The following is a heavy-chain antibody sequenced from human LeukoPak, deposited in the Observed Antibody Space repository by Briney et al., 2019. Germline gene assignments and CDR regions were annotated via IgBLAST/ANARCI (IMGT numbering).Heavy chain of an antibody. CDR2: ISAYNGNT. Sequence: ASVKVSCKASGYTFTSYGISWVRQAPGQGLEWMGWISAYNGNTNYAQKLQGRVTMTTDTSTSTAYMELRSLRSDDTAVYYCARDLEYDRSGISPFDYWGQGTLVTVSS. D-gene: IGHD3-22*01. CDR3: ARDLEYDRSGISPFDY. J-gene: IGHJ4*02. CDR1: GYTFTSYG. V-gene: IGHV1-18*01.